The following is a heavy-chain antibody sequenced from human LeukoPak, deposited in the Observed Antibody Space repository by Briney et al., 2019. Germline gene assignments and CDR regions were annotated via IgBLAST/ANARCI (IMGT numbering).Heavy chain of an antibody. CDR2: VSYSGGT. CDR1: GASVSSHY. J-gene: IGHJ4*02. D-gene: IGHD3-3*01. Sequence: SETLSLTCTVSGASVSSHYWSWIRQPPGKGLEWIGYVSYSGGTNYNPSLKSRVTISLDTSEDQFSLRLNSVTAADTAVYYCARLSTYYDFWSPLDYWGQGTLVTVSS. CDR3: ARLSTYYDFWSPLDY. V-gene: IGHV4-59*02.